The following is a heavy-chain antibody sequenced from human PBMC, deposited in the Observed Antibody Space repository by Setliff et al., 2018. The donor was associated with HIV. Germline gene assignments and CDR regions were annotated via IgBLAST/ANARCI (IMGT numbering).Heavy chain of an antibody. D-gene: IGHD5-12*01. J-gene: IGHJ2*01. Sequence: VASVKVSCKASRGTFNRYTISWVRQAPGQGLEWMGGIIPMYGTTKYAKKFQGRVTLTADESTSTGYMELSGLKSEDTALYYCASAPPDIVATSDYWYFDVWGRGTLVTVSS. CDR2: IIPMYGTT. V-gene: IGHV1-69*13. CDR3: ASAPPDIVATSDYWYFDV. CDR1: RGTFNRYT.